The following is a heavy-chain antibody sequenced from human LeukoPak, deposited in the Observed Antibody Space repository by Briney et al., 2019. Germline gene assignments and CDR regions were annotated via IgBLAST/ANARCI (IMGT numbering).Heavy chain of an antibody. CDR2: ISPDGSAK. V-gene: IGHV3-7*02. Sequence: GGSLRLSCAASGFTFSTYWMTWVRQAPGKGLERVANISPDGSAKYYVDSVKGRFTISRDNARNSLYLQMNSLRAEDTAIYYCASQPSAVAGNYWGQGTLVTVSS. J-gene: IGHJ4*02. CDR3: ASQPSAVAGNY. D-gene: IGHD6-19*01. CDR1: GFTFSTYW.